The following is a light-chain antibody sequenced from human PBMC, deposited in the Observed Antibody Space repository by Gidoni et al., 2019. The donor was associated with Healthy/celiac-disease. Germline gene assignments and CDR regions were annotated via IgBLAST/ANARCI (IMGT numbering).Light chain of an antibody. Sequence: IKLTKSPSTLSASLGDRVTITCRASQSISSWLAWYQQKPGKAPKLLIYDASSLESGVPSRFSGSGSGTEFTLTISSLQPDDFATYYCQQYNSYSRTFGQGTKVEIK. CDR1: QSISSW. J-gene: IGKJ1*01. CDR2: DAS. V-gene: IGKV1-5*01. CDR3: QQYNSYSRT.